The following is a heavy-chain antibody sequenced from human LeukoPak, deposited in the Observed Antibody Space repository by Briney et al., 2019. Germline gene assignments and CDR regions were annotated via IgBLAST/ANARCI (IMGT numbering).Heavy chain of an antibody. CDR3: ARGDDGSGSSPDY. CDR1: GFTFSSYA. CDR2: ISYDGSNK. Sequence: AGGSLRLSCAASGFTFSSYAMHWVRQAPGKGLEWVAVISYDGSNKYYADSVKGRFTISRDNSKNTLYLQMNSLRAEDTAVYYCARGDDGSGSSPDYWGQGTLVTVSS. V-gene: IGHV3-30-3*01. D-gene: IGHD3-10*01. J-gene: IGHJ4*02.